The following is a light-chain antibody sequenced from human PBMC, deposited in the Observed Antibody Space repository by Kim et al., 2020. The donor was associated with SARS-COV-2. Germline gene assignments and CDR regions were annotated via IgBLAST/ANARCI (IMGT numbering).Light chain of an antibody. CDR1: SLRSYY. J-gene: IGLJ3*02. CDR2: GKN. V-gene: IGLV3-19*01. Sequence: LGQQVRITCQGDSLRSYYASWYQQKPGQAPVLVIYGKNNRPSGIPDRFSGSSSGNTASLTITGARAEDEADYYCNSRDSSGNHLGVFGGGTQLTVL. CDR3: NSRDSSGNHLGV.